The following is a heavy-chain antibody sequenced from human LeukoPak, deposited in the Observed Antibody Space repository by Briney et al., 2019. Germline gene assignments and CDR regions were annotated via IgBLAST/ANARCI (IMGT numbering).Heavy chain of an antibody. J-gene: IGHJ4*02. V-gene: IGHV4-59*01. CDR1: GGSISSYY. CDR2: IYYSGST. Sequence: SETLSLTYTVSGGSISSYYWSWIRQPPGKGLEWIGYIYYSGSTNYNPSLKSRVTISVDTSKNQFSLKLSSVTAADTAVYYCARHDYGLSFDYWGQGTLVTVSS. D-gene: IGHD4-17*01. CDR3: ARHDYGLSFDY.